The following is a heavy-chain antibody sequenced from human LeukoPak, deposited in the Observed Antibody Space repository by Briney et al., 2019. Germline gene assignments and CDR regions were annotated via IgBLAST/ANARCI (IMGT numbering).Heavy chain of an antibody. V-gene: IGHV1-2*02. CDR2: ISAYNGNT. CDR3: ARDYYGSGSYQYNWFDP. Sequence: GASVKVSCKASGYTFTGYYMHWVRQAPGQGLEWMGWISAYNGNTNYAQKFQGRGTMTRDTSISTAYMELSRLRSYDTAVYYCARDYYGSGSYQYNWFDPWGQGTLVTVSS. CDR1: GYTFTGYY. D-gene: IGHD3-10*01. J-gene: IGHJ5*02.